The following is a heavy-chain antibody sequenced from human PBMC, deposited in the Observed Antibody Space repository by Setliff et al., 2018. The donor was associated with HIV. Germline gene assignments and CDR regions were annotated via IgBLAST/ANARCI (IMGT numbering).Heavy chain of an antibody. D-gene: IGHD5-18*01. CDR2: ISAYNGNT. Sequence: ASVKVSCKASGYTFTSYGISWVRQAPGQGLEWMGWISAYNGNTNYAQKLQGRVTMTTDTSTSTAYMELRSLRPDDTAVYYCARGGSGYSYGYEYYGMDVWGQGTTVTVSS. J-gene: IGHJ6*02. CDR1: GYTFTSYG. V-gene: IGHV1-18*01. CDR3: ARGGSGYSYGYEYYGMDV.